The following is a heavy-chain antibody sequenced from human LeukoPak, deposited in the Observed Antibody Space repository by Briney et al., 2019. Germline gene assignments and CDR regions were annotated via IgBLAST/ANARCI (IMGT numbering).Heavy chain of an antibody. J-gene: IGHJ3*02. D-gene: IGHD2-8*01. CDR2: ISSSSSYI. CDR1: GFTFSSYS. Sequence: GGSLRLSCAASGFTFSSYSMNWVRQAPGKGLEWVSSISSSSSYIYYADSVKGRFTTSRDNAKNSLYLQMNSLRAEDTAVYYCARDPMYLKTPGDAFDIWGQGTMVTVSS. V-gene: IGHV3-21*01. CDR3: ARDPMYLKTPGDAFDI.